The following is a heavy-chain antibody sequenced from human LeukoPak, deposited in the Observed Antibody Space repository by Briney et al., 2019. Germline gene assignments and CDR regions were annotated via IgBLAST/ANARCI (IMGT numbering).Heavy chain of an antibody. CDR1: GFTVSSNY. CDR3: TRGDGDYGGY. V-gene: IGHV3-66*01. D-gene: IGHD4-17*01. CDR2: IYSGGST. Sequence: LPGGSLRLSCAASGFTVSSNYMSWVRQAPGKGLEWVSVIYSGGSTYYADSVKGRFTISRDNSKNTLYLQMNSLKTEDTAVYYCTRGDGDYGGYWGQGTLVTVSS. J-gene: IGHJ4*02.